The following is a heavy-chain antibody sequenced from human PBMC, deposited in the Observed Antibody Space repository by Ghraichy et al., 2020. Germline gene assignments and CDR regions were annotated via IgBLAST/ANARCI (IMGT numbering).Heavy chain of an antibody. Sequence: GGSLRLSCAASGFTFSSYAMSWVRQAPGKGLEWVSAISGSGGSTYYADSVKGRFTISRDNSKNTLYLQMNSLRAEDTAVYYCAKDPPPSRKWLVIRSGVGAYWGQGTLVTVSS. CDR3: AKDPPPSRKWLVIRSGVGAY. V-gene: IGHV3-23*01. CDR2: ISGSGGST. CDR1: GFTFSSYA. D-gene: IGHD6-19*01. J-gene: IGHJ4*02.